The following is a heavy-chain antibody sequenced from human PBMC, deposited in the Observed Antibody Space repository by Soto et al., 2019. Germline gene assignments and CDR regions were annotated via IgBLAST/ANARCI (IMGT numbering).Heavy chain of an antibody. J-gene: IGHJ6*02. D-gene: IGHD3-9*01. CDR3: ARADYEILTGSYAMDV. V-gene: IGHV4-4*07. Sequence: SLTCTVSDDFISSYYWYWIRQPAGKGLEWIGRVSTNGATNYNPSLESRVTMSVDTSKNQFSLKLTSVTAADTAVYFCARADYEILTGSYAMDVWGQGTTVTVSS. CDR2: VSTNGAT. CDR1: DDFISSYY.